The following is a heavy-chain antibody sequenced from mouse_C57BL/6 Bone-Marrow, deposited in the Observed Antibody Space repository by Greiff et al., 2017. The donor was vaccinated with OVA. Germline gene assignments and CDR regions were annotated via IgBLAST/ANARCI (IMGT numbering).Heavy chain of an antibody. J-gene: IGHJ3*01. D-gene: IGHD2-10*01. V-gene: IGHV1-74*01. CDR2: IHPSDSDT. CDR1: GYTFTSYW. CDR3: AITYYGTWVAY. Sequence: QVQLQQPGAELVKPGASVKVSCKASGYTFTSYWMHWVKQRPGQGLEWIGRIHPSDSDTNYNQKFKGKATLTVDKSSSTANMQRSSLTSEDSAVYYCAITYYGTWVAYWGQGTLVTVSA.